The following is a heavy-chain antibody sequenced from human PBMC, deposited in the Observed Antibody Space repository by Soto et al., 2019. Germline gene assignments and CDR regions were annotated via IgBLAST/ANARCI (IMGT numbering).Heavy chain of an antibody. J-gene: IGHJ6*02. CDR3: AKYPENYDYGMDV. D-gene: IGHD2-2*02. CDR1: GGTFSSYA. CDR2: IIPIFGTA. Sequence: QVQLVQSGAEVKKPGSSVKVSCKASGGTFSSYAISWVRQAPGQGLEWMGGIIPIFGTADYAQKFQGRVTITANESTSTAYVELSSLRSEDTAVYYCAKYPENYDYGMDVWGQGTTVTVSS. V-gene: IGHV1-69*12.